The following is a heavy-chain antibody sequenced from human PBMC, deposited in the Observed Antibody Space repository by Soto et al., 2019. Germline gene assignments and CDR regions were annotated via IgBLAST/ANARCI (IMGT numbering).Heavy chain of an antibody. V-gene: IGHV3-23*01. Sequence: GGSLRLSCAASGIIFSNYAMNWVRQAPGKGLEWVSGISGSGGDTYFADSVKGRFIISRDNSENTLYLQMNSLRVEDTAVYYCAKDVGIVGANYFNFWGKGTLVTVSS. CDR2: ISGSGGDT. D-gene: IGHD1-26*01. J-gene: IGHJ4*02. CDR3: AKDVGIVGANYFNF. CDR1: GIIFSNYA.